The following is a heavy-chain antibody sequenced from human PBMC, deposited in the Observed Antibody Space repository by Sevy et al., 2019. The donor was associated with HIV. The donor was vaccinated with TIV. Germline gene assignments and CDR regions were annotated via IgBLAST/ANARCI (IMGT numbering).Heavy chain of an antibody. CDR3: AARYYDFWSGYSPYRTPPHFDY. V-gene: IGHV1-69*06. CDR1: GGTFSSYA. CDR2: IIPIFGTA. J-gene: IGHJ4*02. D-gene: IGHD3-3*01. Sequence: ASVKVSCKASGGTFSSYAISWVRQALGQGLEWMGGIIPIFGTANYAQKFQGRVTITADKSTSTAYMELGSLRSEDTAVYYCAARYYDFWSGYSPYRTPPHFDYWGQGTLVTVSS.